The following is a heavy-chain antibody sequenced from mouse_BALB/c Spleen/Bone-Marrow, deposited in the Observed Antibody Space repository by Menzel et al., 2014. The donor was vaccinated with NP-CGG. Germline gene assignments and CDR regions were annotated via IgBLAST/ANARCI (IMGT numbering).Heavy chain of an antibody. V-gene: IGHV4-1*02. Sequence: EVKLQESGGGLVQPGGSLKLSCAASGFDFSSYWMSWVRQAPGKGLEWIGEINPDSSTINYTASLKDKFIISRDNAKNTLYLQMSKVRSEDIVLDYCARLGYFDAMDYGGQGTSVSVSS. CDR2: INPDSSTI. D-gene: IGHD2-3*01. CDR3: ARLGYFDAMDY. J-gene: IGHJ4*01. CDR1: GFDFSSYW.